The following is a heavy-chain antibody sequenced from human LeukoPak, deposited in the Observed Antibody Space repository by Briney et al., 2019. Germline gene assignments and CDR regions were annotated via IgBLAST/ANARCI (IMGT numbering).Heavy chain of an antibody. V-gene: IGHV4-59*08. CDR3: ARHGGSLGYFDY. J-gene: IGHJ4*02. CDR2: VYDSGTT. Sequence: PSETLSLTCSVSGGSISTYYWSWIRQTPGKGLEWIGYVYDSGTTNYNPSLKGRVTISSDTSKNQFSLNLRSVNAADTAIYYCARHGGSLGYFDYWGQRTLVTVSS. CDR1: GGSISTYY. D-gene: IGHD1-26*01.